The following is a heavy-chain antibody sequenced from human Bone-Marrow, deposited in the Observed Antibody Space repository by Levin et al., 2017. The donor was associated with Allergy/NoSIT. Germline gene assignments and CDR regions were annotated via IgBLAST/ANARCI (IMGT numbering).Heavy chain of an antibody. D-gene: IGHD1-14*01. Sequence: LSGGSLRLSCAASGFTFSNCAMHWVRQAPGKGLEYVSAITDNGRGTYYATSVQGRFTISRDNSKNTLYLQMGSLRTEDTAVYYCARNPVEHRAYDYWGQGTLVTVSS. J-gene: IGHJ4*02. CDR1: GFTFSNCA. CDR3: ARNPVEHRAYDY. CDR2: ITDNGRGT. V-gene: IGHV3-64*01.